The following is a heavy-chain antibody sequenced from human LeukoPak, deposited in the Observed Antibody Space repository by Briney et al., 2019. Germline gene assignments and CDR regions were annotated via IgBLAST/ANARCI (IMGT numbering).Heavy chain of an antibody. CDR2: ISGYNGNT. CDR3: ARDMSWSGWYALDS. CDR1: GYTFTRYG. D-gene: IGHD6-19*01. V-gene: IGHV1-18*01. Sequence: ASVKVSCKASGYTFTRYGMTWVRQAPGQGLEWMGWISGYNGNTNYAQKFQGRVTMTKDTSTSRVYMELRSLRPDDTAVYYCARDMSWSGWYALDSWGQGILVTVSS. J-gene: IGHJ4*02.